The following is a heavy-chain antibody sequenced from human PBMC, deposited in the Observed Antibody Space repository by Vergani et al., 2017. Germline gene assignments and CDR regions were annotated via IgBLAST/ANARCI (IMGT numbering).Heavy chain of an antibody. Sequence: QVQLQEPGPRLVKPSQTLSLTCSVSGASVSSSDYHWNWIRQPPGRGLEWIGYIHGSGNTYYQPSLKSRLSISIDTSKNQFSLNVSSVTAADTAIYFCASGDEGQHLILASWGQGALVTVSS. D-gene: IGHD1-1*01. CDR1: GASVSSSDYH. CDR2: IHGSGNT. CDR3: ASGDEGQHLILAS. J-gene: IGHJ4*02. V-gene: IGHV4-30-4*08.